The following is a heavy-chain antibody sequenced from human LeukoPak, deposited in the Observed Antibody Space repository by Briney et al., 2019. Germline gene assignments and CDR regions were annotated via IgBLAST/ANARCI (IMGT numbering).Heavy chain of an antibody. CDR2: ISNSGSYI. Sequence: GGSLRLFCAASGFTFSSYSMNWVRQAPGKGLEWVSSISNSGSYIYYADSVKGRFTISRDNAKNSLYLQMNSLRAEDTAVYYCANHLACGSTSCPPFDYWGQGTLVTVSS. V-gene: IGHV3-21*01. CDR1: GFTFSSYS. D-gene: IGHD2-2*01. CDR3: ANHLACGSTSCPPFDY. J-gene: IGHJ4*02.